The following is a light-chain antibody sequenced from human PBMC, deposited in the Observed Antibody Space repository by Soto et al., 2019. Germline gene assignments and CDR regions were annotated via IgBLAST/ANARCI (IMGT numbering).Light chain of an antibody. J-gene: IGLJ3*02. CDR3: QSYDTSLSAWV. Sequence: QSALTQPASVSGSPGQSITISCTGTSSDVDTYKYVSWYQQHPGKAPKLMIYEVSHRPSGVSDRFSGSKSGNTASLTISGLQAEDEADYYCQSYDTSLSAWVFGGGTKLTVL. CDR2: EVS. CDR1: SSDVDTYKY. V-gene: IGLV2-14*01.